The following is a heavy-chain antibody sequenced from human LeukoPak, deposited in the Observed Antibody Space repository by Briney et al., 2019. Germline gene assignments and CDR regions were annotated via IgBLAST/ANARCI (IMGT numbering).Heavy chain of an antibody. J-gene: IGHJ5*02. CDR1: GGSIISYY. V-gene: IGHV4-59*01. D-gene: IGHD4-17*01. Sequence: PPETLSLTCTVSGGSIISYYWSWIRQPPGKGLEWIGYIYYSGTTNYNPSLKSRVTISVDTSKNQFSLKVNSVTAADTAVYYCVRSKSGTYGWFDPWGQGTLVTVSS. CDR2: IYYSGTT. CDR3: VRSKSGTYGWFDP.